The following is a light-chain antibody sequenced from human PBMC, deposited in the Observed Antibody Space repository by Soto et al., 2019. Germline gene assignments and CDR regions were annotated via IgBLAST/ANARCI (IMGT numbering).Light chain of an antibody. V-gene: IGLV2-11*01. J-gene: IGLJ1*01. CDR3: CSYADRHSYV. Sequence: QSVLTQPRSVSGSPGQSVTISCTGTRSDVGGYNYVSWYQQHPGKAPKLLIYGVSERPSGVPDRFSGSKSGSTASLTISGLQAEDEADYYCCSYADRHSYVFGTGTKVTVL. CDR1: RSDVGGYNY. CDR2: GVS.